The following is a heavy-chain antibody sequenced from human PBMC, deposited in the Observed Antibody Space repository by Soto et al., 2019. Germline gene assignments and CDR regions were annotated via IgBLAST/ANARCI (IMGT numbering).Heavy chain of an antibody. J-gene: IGHJ6*02. V-gene: IGHV4-30-4*08. Sequence: TLSLSCTVSGGSISGDYYHWTLIRQSPGKGLEWIGYVFHSGSVLYNPSLKSRLNISVDTSKNQFSLRLSSVTAADTAAYFCAREDDGGDRDYYGLDVWGQGTTVTVSS. CDR3: AREDDGGDRDYYGLDV. CDR2: VFHSGSV. D-gene: IGHD2-21*02. CDR1: GGSISGDYYH.